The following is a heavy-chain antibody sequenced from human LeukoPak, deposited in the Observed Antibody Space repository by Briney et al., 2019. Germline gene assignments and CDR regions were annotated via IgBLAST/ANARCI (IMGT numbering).Heavy chain of an antibody. CDR3: ARDYDYVWGSYRYFDY. V-gene: IGHV3-7*01. CDR1: GFTFSSYW. J-gene: IGHJ4*02. CDR2: IKQDGSEK. D-gene: IGHD3-16*02. Sequence: LGGSLRLSCAASGFTFSSYWMSWVRQAPGKGLEWVANIKQDGSEKYYVDSVKGRFTISRDNAKNSLYLQMNSLRAEDTAVYYCARDYDYVWGSYRYFDYWGQGTLVTVSS.